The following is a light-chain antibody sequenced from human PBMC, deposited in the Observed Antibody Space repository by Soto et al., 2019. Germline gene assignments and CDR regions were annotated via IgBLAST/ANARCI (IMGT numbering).Light chain of an antibody. CDR2: EVT. CDR3: SSFAGNNNLV. Sequence: QSVLTQPPPASGSPGQSLTISCTGTSSDVGGHNYVSWYQRHPGKAPKLIIFEVTKRPSGVPDRFSGSKSGNTATLTVSGLQAEDEAEYHCSSFAGNNNLVFGTGTKVTVL. J-gene: IGLJ1*01. V-gene: IGLV2-8*01. CDR1: SSDVGGHNY.